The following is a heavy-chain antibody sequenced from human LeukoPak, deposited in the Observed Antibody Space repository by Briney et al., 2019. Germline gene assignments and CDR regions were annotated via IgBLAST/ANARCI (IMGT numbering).Heavy chain of an antibody. J-gene: IGHJ6*03. D-gene: IGHD2-2*02. CDR1: GYSISSGYY. V-gene: IGHV4-38-2*01. CDR2: IYHSGSS. CDR3: ARIDDIVVVPAAIQGGDYYYYMDV. Sequence: SETLSLTCAVSGYSISSGYYWGGIRQPPGKGLEWIGSIYHSGSSYYNPSLKSRVTISVDTSKNQCHLKLSSVTAADTGVYYCARIDDIVVVPAAIQGGDYYYYMDVWGKGTTVTVSS.